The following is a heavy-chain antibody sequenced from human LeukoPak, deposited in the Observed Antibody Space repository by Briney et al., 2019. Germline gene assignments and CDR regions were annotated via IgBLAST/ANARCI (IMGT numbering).Heavy chain of an antibody. V-gene: IGHV3-53*01. CDR2: IYSAGST. D-gene: IGHD1-26*01. CDR1: GFTVSSKY. Sequence: GGSLRLSCAASGFTVSSKYMSWVRQAPGKGLEWVSVIYSAGSTYYADSVKGRFTISRDNSKNTLYLQMDSLRAEDTAVYYCARGVGSSWFDPWGQGTLVTVSS. CDR3: ARGVGSSWFDP. J-gene: IGHJ5*02.